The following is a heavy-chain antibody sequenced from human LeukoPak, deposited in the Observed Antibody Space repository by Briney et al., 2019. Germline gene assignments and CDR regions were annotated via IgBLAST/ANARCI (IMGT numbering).Heavy chain of an antibody. CDR3: ARRGVTVVTRYFDY. CDR1: GGSISSSSYY. Sequence: PSETLSLTCTVSGGSISSSSYYWGWIRQPPGKGLGWIGSIYYSVSTYYNPSLKSRVTISVDTSKTQFSLKLSSVTAADTAVYYCARRGVTVVTRYFDYWGQGTLVTVSS. CDR2: IYYSVST. V-gene: IGHV4-39*01. D-gene: IGHD4-23*01. J-gene: IGHJ4*02.